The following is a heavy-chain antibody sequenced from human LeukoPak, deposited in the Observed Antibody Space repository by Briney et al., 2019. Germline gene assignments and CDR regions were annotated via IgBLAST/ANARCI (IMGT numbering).Heavy chain of an antibody. J-gene: IGHJ4*02. Sequence: SQTLSLTCTVSGASISSGTYYWSWIRQHPGKGPEWIGYIHYTGSTYYNPSLESRVTMSVYRSENQFSLNLSAVSAADTAVYYCARGGVGYDSSGYHDYWGQGTLVTVSS. CDR3: ARGGVGYDSSGYHDY. D-gene: IGHD3-22*01. CDR2: IHYTGST. V-gene: IGHV4-31*03. CDR1: GASISSGTYY.